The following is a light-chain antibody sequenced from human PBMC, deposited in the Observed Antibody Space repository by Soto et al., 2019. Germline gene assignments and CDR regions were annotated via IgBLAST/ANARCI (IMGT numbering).Light chain of an antibody. CDR3: RQLNIDSYQIT. CDR1: QGISSF. V-gene: IGKV1-9*01. Sequence: IQLTQSPSSLFASIGDIVTSTCRASQGISSFLAWYQQKPGKAPKLLIYAASTLQNGIPSRFNGSASGSDVTLTIGILQPEDFATYYCRQLNIDSYQITLGHGTRLEIK. J-gene: IGKJ5*01. CDR2: AAS.